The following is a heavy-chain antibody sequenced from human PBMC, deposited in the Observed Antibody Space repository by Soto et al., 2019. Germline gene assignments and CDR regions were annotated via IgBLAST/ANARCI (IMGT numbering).Heavy chain of an antibody. CDR1: GGSFSGYY. J-gene: IGHJ4*02. CDR2: IYHSGST. D-gene: IGHD3-16*01. CDR3: ARDRVMLTFGGASEEWGIDS. Sequence: PSETLSLTYAVYGGSFSGYYWSWIRQPPGKGLEWIGEIYHSGSTYYNPSLKSRVTISVDTSKNQFSLKLSSVTAADTAVYYCARDRVMLTFGGASEEWGIDSWGPGTLVTVSS. V-gene: IGHV4-34*09.